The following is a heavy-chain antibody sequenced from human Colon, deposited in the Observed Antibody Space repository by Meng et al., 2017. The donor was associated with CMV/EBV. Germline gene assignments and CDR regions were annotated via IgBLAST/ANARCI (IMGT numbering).Heavy chain of an antibody. CDR1: GFPFSDYS. D-gene: IGHD2-2*01. Sequence: GESLKISCAASGFPFSDYSMNWVRQAPGKGLEWVSYIRAGAIYYADSAKGRVTISRDDARNSLYLQMNSLRAEDTAVYYCAREDIEVVSDRYYYYYGMDVWGQGTTVTVSS. CDR2: IRAGAI. V-gene: IGHV3-48*03. CDR3: AREDIEVVSDRYYYYYGMDV. J-gene: IGHJ6*02.